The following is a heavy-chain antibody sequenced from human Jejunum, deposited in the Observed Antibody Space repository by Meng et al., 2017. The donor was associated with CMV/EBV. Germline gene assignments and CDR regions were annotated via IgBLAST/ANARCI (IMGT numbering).Heavy chain of an antibody. J-gene: IGHJ4*02. CDR1: GFTFPTSG. D-gene: IGHD1/OR15-1a*01. V-gene: IGHV3-33*01. Sequence: VPLVVDGGRVGHAGGPLRLSCEALGFTFPTSGIHLVSQAPGKGLQWVAFIYSDGNKDYYTYSVKGRFTISRDNAKNTLYLQMNSLRDEDTAVYYCARVEQKMCWGQGTLVTVSS. CDR3: ARVEQKMC. CDR2: IYSDGNKD.